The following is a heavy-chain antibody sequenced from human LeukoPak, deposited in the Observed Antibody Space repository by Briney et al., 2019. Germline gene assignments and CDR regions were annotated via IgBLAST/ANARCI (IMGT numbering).Heavy chain of an antibody. D-gene: IGHD3-9*01. CDR3: ARVSGRHFDWLSSAYGMDV. Sequence: GASVEVSCKASGGTFSSYAISWVRQAPGQGLEWMGGIIPIFGTANYAQKFQGGVTITADESTSTAYMELSSLRSEDTAVYYCARVSGRHFDWLSSAYGMDVWGQGTTVTVSS. CDR2: IIPIFGTA. CDR1: GGTFSSYA. J-gene: IGHJ6*02. V-gene: IGHV1-69*13.